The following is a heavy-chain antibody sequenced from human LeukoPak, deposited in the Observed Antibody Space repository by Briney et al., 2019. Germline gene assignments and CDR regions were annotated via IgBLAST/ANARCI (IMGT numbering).Heavy chain of an antibody. CDR3: ARGRLMYSSSWYHWFDP. J-gene: IGHJ5*02. CDR1: GYTFTGYY. D-gene: IGHD6-13*01. V-gene: IGHV1-2*04. CDR2: INPNCGGT. Sequence: GASVKVSCKASGYTFTGYYMHWVRQAPGQGLEWMGWINPNCGGTNYAQKFQGWVTMTRDTSISTAYMELSRLRSDDTAVYYCARGRLMYSSSWYHWFDPWGQGTLVTVSS.